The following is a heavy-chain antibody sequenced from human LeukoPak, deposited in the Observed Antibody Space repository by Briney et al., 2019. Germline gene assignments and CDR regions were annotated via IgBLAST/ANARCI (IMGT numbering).Heavy chain of an antibody. Sequence: SETLSLTCTVSGGSISSYYWSWIRQPPGKGLEWIGSIYYSGSTYYNPSLKSRVTISVDTSKNQFSLKLSSVTAADTAVYYCARPLSIAVAGAFDYWGQGTLVTVSS. D-gene: IGHD6-19*01. J-gene: IGHJ4*02. CDR1: GGSISSYY. CDR2: IYYSGST. V-gene: IGHV4-59*05. CDR3: ARPLSIAVAGAFDY.